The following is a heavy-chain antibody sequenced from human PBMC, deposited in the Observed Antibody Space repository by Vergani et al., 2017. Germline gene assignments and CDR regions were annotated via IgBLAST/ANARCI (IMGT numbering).Heavy chain of an antibody. CDR2: INHTGST. CDR1: GDSFSAYY. Sequence: QVQLQQWGAGLLKPSETLSLTCAVYGDSFSAYYWSWIRQPQGQGLEWMGAINHTGSTNYNPSLKSRVTISVDTSKNQLSLKLSSVTAADTAVYYWARGVIALTQNYYYGMDVWGQGTTVTVSS. V-gene: IGHV4-34*01. J-gene: IGHJ6*02. CDR3: ARGVIALTQNYYYGMDV. D-gene: IGHD3-16*02.